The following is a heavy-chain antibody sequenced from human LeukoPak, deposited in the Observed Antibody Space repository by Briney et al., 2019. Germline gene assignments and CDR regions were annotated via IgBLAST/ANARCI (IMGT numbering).Heavy chain of an antibody. Sequence: GGSLRLSCAASGFTFSSYSMNWVRQAPGKGLEWVSSISSSSSYIYYADSVKGRFTISRDNAKDSLYLQMNSLRAEDTAVYYCAREGTYYYDSSGIDYWGQGTLVTVSS. CDR2: ISSSSSYI. D-gene: IGHD3-22*01. V-gene: IGHV3-21*01. CDR3: AREGTYYYDSSGIDY. J-gene: IGHJ4*02. CDR1: GFTFSSYS.